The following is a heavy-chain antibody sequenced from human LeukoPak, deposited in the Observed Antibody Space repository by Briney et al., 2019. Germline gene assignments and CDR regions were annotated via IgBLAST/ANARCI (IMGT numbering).Heavy chain of an antibody. CDR1: GYTFTSYY. J-gene: IGHJ4*02. CDR2: INPNSGGT. Sequence: ASVKISCKASGYTFTSYYIHWVRRAPGQGLEWMGWINPNSGGTNYAQKFQGRVTMTRDTSISTAYMELSRLRSDDTAVYYCARVSLPLEWLLQYWGQGTLVTVSS. V-gene: IGHV1-2*02. CDR3: ARVSLPLEWLLQY. D-gene: IGHD3-3*01.